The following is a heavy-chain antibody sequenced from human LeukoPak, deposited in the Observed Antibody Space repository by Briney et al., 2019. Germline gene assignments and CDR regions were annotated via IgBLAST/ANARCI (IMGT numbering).Heavy chain of an antibody. V-gene: IGHV3-74*01. D-gene: IGHD3-10*01. CDR3: ARVGGSGSGAYQPEYFQH. Sequence: PGGSLRLSCAASGFTFSSYWMHWVRQAPGKGLVWVSRINSDGSSTSYADSVKGRFTFSRDNAKNTLYLQMNSLRAEDTAVYYCARVGGSGSGAYQPEYFQHWGQGTLVTVSS. CDR2: INSDGSST. CDR1: GFTFSSYW. J-gene: IGHJ1*01.